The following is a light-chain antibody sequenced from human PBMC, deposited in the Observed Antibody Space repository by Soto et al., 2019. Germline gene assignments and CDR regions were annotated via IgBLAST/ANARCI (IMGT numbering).Light chain of an antibody. Sequence: EFVLTQSPGTLSLSPGERATLSCRASQRLRDIFIAWYQQKPGQPPRLLIYDTSNRATGIPDRFSGSGSGTDSTLTIGRLDTEDFALFYCQQYGTSEIIFGQGTRLEIK. CDR2: DTS. J-gene: IGKJ5*01. V-gene: IGKV3-20*01. CDR1: QRLRDIF. CDR3: QQYGTSEII.